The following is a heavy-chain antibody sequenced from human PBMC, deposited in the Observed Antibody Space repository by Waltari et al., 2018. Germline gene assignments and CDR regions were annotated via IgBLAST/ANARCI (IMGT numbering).Heavy chain of an antibody. CDR3: ARGGGSRTVVALTFDL. J-gene: IGHJ4*02. Sequence: QVQLVQSGAAVKKPGASVKVSCRASGYTFTNFVIHGLRLAPGQGREWTGGSRPYQGNPDYEQNLQCRVTMSTDTSTETAFLELRSVRSNDAGVYYRARGGGSRTVVALTFDLCRQGTLVTVSS. CDR1: GYTFTNFV. D-gene: IGHD3-22*01. V-gene: IGHV1-18*01. CDR2: SRPYQGNP.